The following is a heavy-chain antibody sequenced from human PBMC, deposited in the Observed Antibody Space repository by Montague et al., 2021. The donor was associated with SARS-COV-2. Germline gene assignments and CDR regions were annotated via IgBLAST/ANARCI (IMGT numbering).Heavy chain of an antibody. V-gene: IGHV4-39*07. CDR1: GGSISTTNYY. D-gene: IGHD4-17*01. CDR2: IYNSDNT. CDR3: ARAWRYGDYSGVHFAP. J-gene: IGHJ5*02. Sequence: SETLSLTCTVSGGSISTTNYYWAWTRQPPGKGLEWVGSIYNSDNTHYNPSLESRLTMSVDTSKNQFSLKLRSVTAADAAVYHCARAWRYGDYSGVHFAPWGQGTLVTVSS.